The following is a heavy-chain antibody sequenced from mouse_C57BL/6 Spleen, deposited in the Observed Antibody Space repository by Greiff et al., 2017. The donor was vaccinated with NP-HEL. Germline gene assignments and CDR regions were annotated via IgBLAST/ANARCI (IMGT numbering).Heavy chain of an antibody. CDR3: ARRNGNHHAMDY. D-gene: IGHD2-1*01. CDR2: IHPNSGST. J-gene: IGHJ4*01. V-gene: IGHV1-64*01. CDR1: GYTFTSYW. Sequence: QVQLQQPGAELVKPGASVKLSCKASGYTFTSYWMHWVKQRPGQGLEWIGMIHPNSGSTNYNEKFKSKATLTVDKSSSTAYMQLSSLTSEDSAVYYCARRNGNHHAMDYWGQGTSVTVSS.